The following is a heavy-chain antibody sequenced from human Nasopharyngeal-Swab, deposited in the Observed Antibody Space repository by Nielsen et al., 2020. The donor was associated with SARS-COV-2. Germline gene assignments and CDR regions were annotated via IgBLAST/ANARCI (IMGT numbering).Heavy chain of an antibody. D-gene: IGHD3-22*01. V-gene: IGHV3-15*01. CDR3: TTALNPLYYYDSSGYYSPGAEYFQH. J-gene: IGHJ1*01. Sequence: GGSLRLSCAASGFTFSSYWMSWVRQAPGKGLEWVGRIKSKTDGGTTDYAAPVKGRFTISRDDSKNTLYLQMNSLKTEDTAVYYCTTALNPLYYYDSSGYYSPGAEYFQHWGQGTLVTVSS. CDR2: IKSKTDGGTT. CDR1: GFTFSSYW.